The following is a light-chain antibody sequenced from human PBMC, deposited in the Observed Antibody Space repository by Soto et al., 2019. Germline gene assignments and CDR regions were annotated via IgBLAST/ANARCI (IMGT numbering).Light chain of an antibody. J-gene: IGLJ3*02. CDR1: SSDVGSHNL. Sequence: QSALTQPASVSGSPGQSITISCTGTSSDVGSHNLVSWYRQYPGKAPKLMIYDGSERPSGVSNRFSASKSGNTASLTISGLQAEDEADYYCWSYAGADTWVFGGGTKPTVL. CDR3: WSYAGADTWV. V-gene: IGLV2-23*01. CDR2: DGS.